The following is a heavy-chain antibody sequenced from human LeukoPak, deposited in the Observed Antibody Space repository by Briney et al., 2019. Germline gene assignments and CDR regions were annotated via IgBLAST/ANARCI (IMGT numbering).Heavy chain of an antibody. CDR3: ARGGNYYDSSGYSPWDY. D-gene: IGHD3-22*01. Sequence: SVKVSCKASGGTFSSYAISWVRQAPGQGLEWMGGIIPIFGTANYAQKFQGRVTITADESTSTAYMELSSLRSEDTAVYYCARGGNYYDSSGYSPWDYWGQGTLVTVSS. V-gene: IGHV1-69*13. J-gene: IGHJ4*02. CDR1: GGTFSSYA. CDR2: IIPIFGTA.